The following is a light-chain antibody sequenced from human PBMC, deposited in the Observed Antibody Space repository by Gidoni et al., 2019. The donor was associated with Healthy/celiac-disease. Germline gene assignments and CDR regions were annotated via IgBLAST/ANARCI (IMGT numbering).Light chain of an antibody. CDR2: GAS. J-gene: IGKJ1*01. CDR3: QQYNNWPRA. V-gene: IGKV3-15*01. CDR1: QSVSSN. Sequence: EIAMTQSPATLYVSPGERATLSCRASQSVSSNLAWYKQKPGQAPRLLIYGASTRATGIPARFSGSGSGTEFTLTISSLQSEDFAVYYCQQYNNWPRAFGQGTKVEIK.